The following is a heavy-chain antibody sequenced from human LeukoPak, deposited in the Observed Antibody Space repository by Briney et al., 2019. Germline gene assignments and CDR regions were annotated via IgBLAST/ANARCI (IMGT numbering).Heavy chain of an antibody. CDR2: IYYSGST. V-gene: IGHV4-39*01. CDR1: GGSISSSRYY. D-gene: IGHD3-22*01. Sequence: PSETLFLTCTVSGGSISSSRYYCGWIRQPPGKGLAWIGSIYYSGSTYYTPSLKSRFTISVDTSKNQFSLRLSSVTAADTAVYYCARRGPFYDSSGYYRYHFDYWGQGTLVTVSS. J-gene: IGHJ4*02. CDR3: ARRGPFYDSSGYYRYHFDY.